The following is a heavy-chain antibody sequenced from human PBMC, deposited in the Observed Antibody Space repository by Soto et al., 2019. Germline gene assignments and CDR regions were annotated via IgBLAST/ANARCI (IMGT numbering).Heavy chain of an antibody. V-gene: IGHV3-23*05. CDR2: IDSNGGYT. Sequence: GGSLRLSCVASGFTFSTFGMLWVRQAPGKGLEWVSGIDSNGGYTYYADSVKGRFTISRDNSQNTLYLQLNSLRVEDTALYYCAKQQGGDGFAVDFWGRGTLVTVSS. CDR3: AKQQGGDGFAVDF. J-gene: IGHJ4*02. CDR1: GFTFSTFG. D-gene: IGHD3-10*01.